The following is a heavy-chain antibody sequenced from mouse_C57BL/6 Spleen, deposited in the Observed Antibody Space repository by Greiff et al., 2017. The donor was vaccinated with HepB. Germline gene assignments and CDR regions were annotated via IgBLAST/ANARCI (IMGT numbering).Heavy chain of an antibody. J-gene: IGHJ1*03. V-gene: IGHV5-2*01. CDR2: INSDGGST. CDR3: ARHPLGYDGYGWYFDV. D-gene: IGHD2-3*01. CDR1: EYEFPSHD. Sequence: EVHLVESGGGLVQPGESLKLSCESNEYEFPSHDMSWVRKTPEKRLELVAAINSDGGSTYYPDTMERRFIISRDNTKKTLYLQMSSLRSEDTALYYCARHPLGYDGYGWYFDVWGTGTTVNVSS.